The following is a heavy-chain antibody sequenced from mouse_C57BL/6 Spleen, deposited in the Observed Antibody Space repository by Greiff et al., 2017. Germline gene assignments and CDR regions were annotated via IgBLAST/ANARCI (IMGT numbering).Heavy chain of an antibody. CDR3: ARRIVLLRAFDY. CDR1: GYTFTSYW. J-gene: IGHJ2*01. D-gene: IGHD1-1*01. V-gene: IGHV1-55*01. CDR2: IYPGSGST. Sequence: QVQLQQPGAELVKPGASVKMSCKASGYTFTSYWITWVKQRPGQGLEWIGDIYPGSGSTNYNEKFKSKATLTVDTSSSTAYMQLSSLTSEDSAVYYCARRIVLLRAFDYWGQGTTLTVSS.